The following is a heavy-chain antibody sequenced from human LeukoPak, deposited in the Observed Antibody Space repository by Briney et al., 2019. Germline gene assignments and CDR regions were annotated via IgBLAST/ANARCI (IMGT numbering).Heavy chain of an antibody. V-gene: IGHV4-59*01. J-gene: IGHJ6*02. CDR1: GGSISSYY. D-gene: IGHD6-13*01. CDR3: AGAPIAATDFRYFGMDV. CDR2: IYYSGST. Sequence: SETLSLTCTVSGGSISSYYWTWIRQPPGKGLEWIGFIYYSGSTNYNPSLKSRVTISVDTSKNQFSLRLSSVTAADTAVYYCAGAPIAATDFRYFGMDVWGQGTTVIVSS.